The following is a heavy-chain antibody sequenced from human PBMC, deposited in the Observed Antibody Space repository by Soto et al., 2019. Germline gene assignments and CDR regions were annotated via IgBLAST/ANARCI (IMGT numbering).Heavy chain of an antibody. CDR3: ASRCPAVDGHRGDF. V-gene: IGHV1-69*13. CDR2: IIPIFGTA. D-gene: IGHD6-19*01. Sequence: SVKVSCKASGGTFSSYAISWVRQAPGQGLEWMGGIIPIFGTANYAQKFQGRVTITADESTSTAYMELSSLRSEDTAVYYCASRCPAVDGHRGDFSAQGTPDTGSS. CDR1: GGTFSSYA. J-gene: IGHJ4*02.